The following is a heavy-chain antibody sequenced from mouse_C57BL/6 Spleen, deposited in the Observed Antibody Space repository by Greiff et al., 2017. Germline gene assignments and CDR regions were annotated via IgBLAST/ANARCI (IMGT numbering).Heavy chain of an antibody. CDR3: ARGGVVADWYFDV. J-gene: IGHJ1*03. CDR2: INPGSGGT. CDR1: GYAFTNYL. Sequence: VQVVESGAELVRPGTSVKVSCKASGYAFTNYLIEWVKQRPGQGLEWIGVINPGSGGTNYNEKFKGKATLTADKSSSTAYRHLSSLTSEDAAVYFCARGGVVADWYFDVWGTGTTVTVSS. V-gene: IGHV1-54*01. D-gene: IGHD1-1*01.